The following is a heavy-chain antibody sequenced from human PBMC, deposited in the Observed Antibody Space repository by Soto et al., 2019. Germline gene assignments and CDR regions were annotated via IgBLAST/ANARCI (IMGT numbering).Heavy chain of an antibody. CDR1: DGSLSPNY. J-gene: IGHJ1*01. CDR3: ARLGAFYQAMDS. CDR2: IYYAGTT. V-gene: IGHV4-59*08. D-gene: IGHD2-2*01. Sequence: SLTCTVSDGSLSPNYWSWIRQPPGKGLEWIGYIYYAGTTTYNPSLQSRVSISLDTSKNEVSLKLTSVTAADTAVYFCARLGAFYQAMDSWGQGTLVTVSS.